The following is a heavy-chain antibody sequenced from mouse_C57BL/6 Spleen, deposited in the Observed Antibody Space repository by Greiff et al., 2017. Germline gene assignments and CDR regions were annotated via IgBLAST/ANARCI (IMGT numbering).Heavy chain of an antibody. J-gene: IGHJ3*01. CDR3: ARLYYDEGAY. D-gene: IGHD1-1*01. V-gene: IGHV5-4*01. CDR2: ISDGGSYT. CDR1: GFTFSSYA. Sequence: EVHLVESGGGLVKPGGSLKLSCAASGFTFSSYAMSWVRQTPEKRLEWVATISDGGSYTYYPDNVKGRFTISRDNAKNNLYLQKSHLKSEDTAMYYCARLYYDEGAYWGQGTLVTVSA.